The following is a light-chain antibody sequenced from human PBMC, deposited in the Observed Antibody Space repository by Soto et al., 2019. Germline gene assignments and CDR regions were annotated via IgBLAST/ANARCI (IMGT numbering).Light chain of an antibody. V-gene: IGKV3-11*01. CDR1: QSVSSY. CDR3: QQRSNCPSIT. CDR2: DAS. J-gene: IGKJ5*01. Sequence: EIVLTQSPASLSLSPGERATISCRASQSVSSYLAWYQQKPGQAPRLLIYDASNRATGIPARFSGSGSGTDFTLTISSLEPEDFAVYYCQQRSNCPSITFGQGTRLEIK.